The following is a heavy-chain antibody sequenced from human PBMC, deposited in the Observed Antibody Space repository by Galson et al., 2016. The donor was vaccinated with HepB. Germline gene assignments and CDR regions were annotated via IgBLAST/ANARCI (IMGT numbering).Heavy chain of an antibody. Sequence: SLRLSCAAYGLPVSNDYMSWVRQAPGKGLKWVSVSYGDGRTYYAESVKGRFTISRDTSKNTVFLQMNSLRADDTAVYYCVREDCSSTSCYRHCVDPWGQGTLVTVSS. J-gene: IGHJ5*02. CDR1: GLPVSNDY. D-gene: IGHD2-2*01. CDR3: VREDCSSTSCYRHCVDP. V-gene: IGHV3-53*05. CDR2: SYGDGRT.